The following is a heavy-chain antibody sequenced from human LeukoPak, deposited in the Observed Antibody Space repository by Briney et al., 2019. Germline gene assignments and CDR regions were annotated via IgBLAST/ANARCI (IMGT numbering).Heavy chain of an antibody. CDR2: IYYSGST. Sequence: SETLSLTCTVSGGSISSSSYYWGWIRQPPGKGLEWIGSIYYSGSTYYNPSLKSRVTISVDTSKNQFSLKLSSVTAADTAVYYCARHQQQLFTFDYWGQGTLVTVSS. J-gene: IGHJ4*02. CDR1: GGSISSSSYY. V-gene: IGHV4-39*01. D-gene: IGHD6-13*01. CDR3: ARHQQQLFTFDY.